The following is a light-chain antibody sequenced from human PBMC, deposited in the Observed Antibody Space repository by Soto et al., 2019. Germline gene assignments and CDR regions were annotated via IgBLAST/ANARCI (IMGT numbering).Light chain of an antibody. CDR1: QNVKTR. CDR3: QQYDKWPLT. Sequence: EKVMTQSPATLSVSPGERATLSCRASQNVKTRLAWYQQKPGQAPRLLIFDAFTRATGIPARFSGSASGTDFTLTISSLQSEDSAVYYCQQYDKWPLTFGGGTKVEIK. V-gene: IGKV3-15*01. J-gene: IGKJ4*01. CDR2: DAF.